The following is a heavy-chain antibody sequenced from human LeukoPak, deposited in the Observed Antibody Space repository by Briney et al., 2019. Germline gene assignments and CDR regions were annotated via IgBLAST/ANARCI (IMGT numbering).Heavy chain of an antibody. D-gene: IGHD3-10*01. CDR2: IYTSGST. Sequence: PSETLSLTCTVSGGSISSYYWSWIRQPAGKGLEWIGRIYTSGSTNYNPSLKSRVTMSVDTSKNQFSLKLSSVTAADTAVYYCARRGSRERITMVRGVYDYWGQGTLVTVSS. CDR3: ARRGSRERITMVRGVYDY. J-gene: IGHJ4*02. CDR1: GGSISSYY. V-gene: IGHV4-4*07.